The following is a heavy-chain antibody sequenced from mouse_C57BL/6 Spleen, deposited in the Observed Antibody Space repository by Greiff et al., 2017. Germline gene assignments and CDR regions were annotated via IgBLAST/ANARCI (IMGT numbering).Heavy chain of an antibody. CDR1: GYAFTNYL. Sequence: VHLVESGAELVRPGTSVKVSCKASGYAFTNYLIEWVKQRPGQGLEWIGVINPGSGGTNYNEKFKGKATLTADKSSSTAYMQLSSLTSEDSAVYFCARWGDYYAMDYWGQGTSVTVSS. CDR3: ARWGDYYAMDY. V-gene: IGHV1-54*01. J-gene: IGHJ4*01. CDR2: INPGSGGT.